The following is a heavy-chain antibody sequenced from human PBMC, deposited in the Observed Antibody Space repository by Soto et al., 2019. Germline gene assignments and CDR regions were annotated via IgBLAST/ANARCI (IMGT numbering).Heavy chain of an antibody. Sequence: QVQLVQSGAEVKKPGSSVKVSCKASGGTFSSYTISWVRQAPGQGLEWMGRIIHILGIANYAQEFQGRVTMTADNSPSTADMALSSLRSEDTPVYYWARDRAGGNAYFDYWGQGTLVTVSS. CDR1: GGTFSSYT. CDR2: IIHILGIA. D-gene: IGHD2-15*01. CDR3: ARDRAGGNAYFDY. J-gene: IGHJ4*02. V-gene: IGHV1-69*08.